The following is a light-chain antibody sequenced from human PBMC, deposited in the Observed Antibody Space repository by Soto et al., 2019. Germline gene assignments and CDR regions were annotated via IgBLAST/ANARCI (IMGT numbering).Light chain of an antibody. J-gene: IGKJ5*01. Sequence: ITCRASQSISSWLAWYQQKPGKAPKLLIYKASSLESGVPSRFSGSGSGTEFTLTISSLQPDDFATYYCQQYNSSYTFGQGTRLEIK. V-gene: IGKV1-5*03. CDR1: QSISSW. CDR3: QQYNSSYT. CDR2: KAS.